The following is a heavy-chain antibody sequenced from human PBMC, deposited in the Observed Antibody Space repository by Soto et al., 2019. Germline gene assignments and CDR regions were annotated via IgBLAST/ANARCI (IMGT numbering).Heavy chain of an antibody. J-gene: IGHJ5*02. V-gene: IGHV4-4*02. D-gene: IGHD1-1*01. CDR1: GGSISDSNW. CDR3: ARVVPAGPTLDWFDP. Sequence: PSETLSLTCVVSGGSISDSNWWSWVRQPPGKGLEWIGEIHHSGSTSYYPSLKSRVTISLDKTKNHFSLKLNSVTAADTAVYYCARVVPAGPTLDWFDPWGQGTLVTVSS. CDR2: IHHSGST.